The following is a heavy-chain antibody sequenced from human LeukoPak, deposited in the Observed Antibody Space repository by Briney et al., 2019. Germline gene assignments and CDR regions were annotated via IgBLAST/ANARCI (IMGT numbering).Heavy chain of an antibody. CDR2: IRYDGSNK. V-gene: IGHV3-30*02. D-gene: IGHD2-21*02. J-gene: IGHJ4*02. Sequence: GGSLRLSCAASGFTFSSYGMHWVRQAPRKGVEWVALIRYDGSNKYYADSVKGRFTISRDNSKNTLYLQMNSLRAEDTAVYYCAKDLRAYCGGDCSSGNFDYWGQGTLVTVSS. CDR1: GFTFSSYG. CDR3: AKDLRAYCGGDCSSGNFDY.